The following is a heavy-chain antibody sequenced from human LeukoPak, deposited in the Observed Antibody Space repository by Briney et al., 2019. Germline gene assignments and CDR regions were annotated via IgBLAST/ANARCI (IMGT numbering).Heavy chain of an antibody. CDR3: ARGQSMYY. CDR2: ISPHSHTT. J-gene: IGHJ4*02. CDR1: GYTFNNYF. D-gene: IGHD2-8*01. V-gene: IGHV1-18*01. Sequence: ASVKVSCKASGYTFNNYFISWVRQAPGRGLEWVGWISPHSHTTHYAEKVQGRVTMTTDTSTTTVCMELRSLRSDDTAVYFCARGQSMYYWGQGTPVTVSS.